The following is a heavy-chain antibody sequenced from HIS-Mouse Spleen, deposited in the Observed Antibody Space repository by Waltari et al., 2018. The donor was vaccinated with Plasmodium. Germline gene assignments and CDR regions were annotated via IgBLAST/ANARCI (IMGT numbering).Heavy chain of an antibody. CDR1: GYTFTGYY. D-gene: IGHD7-27*01. V-gene: IGHV1-2*02. CDR3: ARDPGTGDWYFDL. Sequence: QVQLVQSGAEVKKPGASVKVSCKASGYTFTGYYLHWVCQAPGQGLEWMGWINPNSGGTNYAQKFQGRVTMTRDTSISTAYMELSRLRSDDTAVYYCARDPGTGDWYFDLWGRGTLVTVSS. J-gene: IGHJ2*01. CDR2: INPNSGGT.